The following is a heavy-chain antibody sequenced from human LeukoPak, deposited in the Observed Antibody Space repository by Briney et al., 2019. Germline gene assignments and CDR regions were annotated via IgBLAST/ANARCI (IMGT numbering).Heavy chain of an antibody. V-gene: IGHV3-23*01. J-gene: IGHJ4*02. D-gene: IGHD6-19*01. CDR2: ISGSGGST. CDR1: GFTFSSYA. Sequence: GGSLRLSCAASGFTFSSYAMSWVRQAPGKGLEWVSAISGSGGSTYYADSVKGRFTISRDNSKNTLYLQMNSLRAEDTAVYYCAKLLISSGWFDLDYWGQGTLVTVSS. CDR3: AKLLISSGWFDLDY.